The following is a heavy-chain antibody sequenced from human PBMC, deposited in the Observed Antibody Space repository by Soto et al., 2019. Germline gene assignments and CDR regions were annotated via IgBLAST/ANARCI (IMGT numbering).Heavy chain of an antibody. CDR2: IYDSGST. Sequence: PSETLSLTCTVSGGSISSGGYYWSWIRQPPGKGLEWIGCIYDSGSTNYNPSLKSRVTISVDTSKNQSSLKLSSVTAADTAVYYCARIRSGVLYNDLDYWGQGTLVTVSS. D-gene: IGHD2-2*02. CDR3: ARIRSGVLYNDLDY. J-gene: IGHJ4*02. V-gene: IGHV4-61*08. CDR1: GGSISSGGYY.